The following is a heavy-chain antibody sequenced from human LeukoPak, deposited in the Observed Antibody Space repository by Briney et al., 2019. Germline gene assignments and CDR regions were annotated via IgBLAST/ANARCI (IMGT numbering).Heavy chain of an antibody. CDR2: IYPGDSDT. CDR3: ARHRDGTFDY. CDR1: GYSFTSYW. J-gene: IGHJ4*02. V-gene: IGHV5-51*01. Sequence: RGESLKISCKGSGYSFTSYWIGWVRRMPGKGLEWMGIIYPGDSDTRYSPSIQGQVPISAGKSISTAYLQWSSLKASDTAMYYCARHRDGTFDYWGQGTLVTVSS. D-gene: IGHD5-24*01.